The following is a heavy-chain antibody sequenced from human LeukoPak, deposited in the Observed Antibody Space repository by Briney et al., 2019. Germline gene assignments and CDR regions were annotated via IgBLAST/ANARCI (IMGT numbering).Heavy chain of an antibody. Sequence: PGGSLRLSCVASGFTFSKFTMSWVRQAPGKGLEWVSGISWNSGSIGYADSVKGRFTTSRDNAKNSLYLQMNSLRAEDTALYYCAKDLYDSSGPGAYWGQGTLVTVSS. CDR3: AKDLYDSSGPGAY. CDR2: ISWNSGSI. CDR1: GFTFSKFT. V-gene: IGHV3-9*01. D-gene: IGHD3-22*01. J-gene: IGHJ4*02.